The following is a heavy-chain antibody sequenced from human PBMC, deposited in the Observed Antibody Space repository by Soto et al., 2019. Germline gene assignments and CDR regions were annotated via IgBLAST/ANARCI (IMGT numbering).Heavy chain of an antibody. D-gene: IGHD1-26*01. CDR1: GGTFSSYA. V-gene: IGHV1-69*13. CDR2: IIPIFGTA. J-gene: IGHJ6*02. Sequence: SSVKVSCKASGGTFSSYAISWVRQAPGQGLEWMGGIIPIFGTANYAQKFQGRVTITADESTSTAYMELSSLRSEDTAVYYCARDRGVWELPKRYYYGMDVWGQGTTVTVSS. CDR3: ARDRGVWELPKRYYYGMDV.